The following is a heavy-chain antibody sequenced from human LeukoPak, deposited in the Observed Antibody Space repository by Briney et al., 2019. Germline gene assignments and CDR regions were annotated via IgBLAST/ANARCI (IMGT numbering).Heavy chain of an antibody. Sequence: SETLSLTCTVSGGSISRYYWSWIRQPPGKGLEWIGYIYYSGSTKYNPSLKSRATMSVDTSKNRFSLRLSSVTAADTAVYYCARSSENYFGPWGQGTLVTVSS. CDR2: IYYSGST. CDR1: GGSISRYY. CDR3: ARSSENYFGP. V-gene: IGHV4-59*01. J-gene: IGHJ5*02. D-gene: IGHD3-10*01.